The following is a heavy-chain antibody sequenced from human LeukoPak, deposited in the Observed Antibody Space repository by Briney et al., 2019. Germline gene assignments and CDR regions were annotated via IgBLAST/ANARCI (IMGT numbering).Heavy chain of an antibody. J-gene: IGHJ5*02. D-gene: IGHD1-26*01. V-gene: IGHV3-30*02. CDR2: IRYDGSNT. Sequence: GGSLRLSCAASGFTFTSYHMHWVRQAPGKGLEWVALIRYDGSNTYYTDSVRGRFTISRDNSKSTLYLQMNSLRAEDTAIYYCAGDRKSGNFLGEFDHWGLGTLVTVSS. CDR1: GFTFTSYH. CDR3: AGDRKSGNFLGEFDH.